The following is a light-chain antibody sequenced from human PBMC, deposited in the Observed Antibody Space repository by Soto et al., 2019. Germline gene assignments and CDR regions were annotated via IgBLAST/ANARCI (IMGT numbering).Light chain of an antibody. Sequence: QSALTQPPSASGSPGQSVTISCTGTSSDVGGYNYVSWYQQHPGKAPKLMIYEVNKRPSGVPDRFSGSKSGNTASLTVSGLQAEDEVDYYCSSYAGNYNSFYVFGTGTKVTDL. CDR3: SSYAGNYNSFYV. J-gene: IGLJ1*01. CDR1: SSDVGGYNY. CDR2: EVN. V-gene: IGLV2-8*01.